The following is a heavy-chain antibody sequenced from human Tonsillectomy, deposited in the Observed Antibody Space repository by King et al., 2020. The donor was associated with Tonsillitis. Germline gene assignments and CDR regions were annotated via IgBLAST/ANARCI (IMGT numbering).Heavy chain of an antibody. CDR1: GYTFTDYY. Sequence: VQLVESGAEVKKPGASVKVSCTTSGYTFTDYYMHWVRQAPGQGLEWMGWINPDSGGTNYAQNFQGRVTMTRDTSISTAYMALNRLTSDDTAVYYCARAAYSYDTSGYNYWGQGTLVTVSS. J-gene: IGHJ4*01. D-gene: IGHD3-22*01. V-gene: IGHV1-2*02. CDR3: ARAAYSYDTSGYNY. CDR2: INPDSGGT.